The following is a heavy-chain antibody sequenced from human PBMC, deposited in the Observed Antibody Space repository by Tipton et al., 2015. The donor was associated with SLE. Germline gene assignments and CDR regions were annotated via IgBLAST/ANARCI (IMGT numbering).Heavy chain of an antibody. D-gene: IGHD3-3*01. V-gene: IGHV3-30-3*01. CDR2: ISYDGDNK. CDR3: AREERLLEWLPNRDWYFDL. CDR1: GFTFTDYA. Sequence: QLVQSGGGLVQPGGSLRLSCAASGFTFTDYAMHWVRQAPGKGLEWVAVISYDGDNKYYADSLKGRFTISRDNSKNTLSLQMKSLRGEDTAVYYCAREERLLEWLPNRDWYFDLWGRGTLVTVSS. J-gene: IGHJ2*01.